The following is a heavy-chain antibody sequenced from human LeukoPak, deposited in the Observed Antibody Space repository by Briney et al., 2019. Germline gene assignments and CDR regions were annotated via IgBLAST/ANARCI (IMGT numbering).Heavy chain of an antibody. V-gene: IGHV3-23*01. D-gene: IGHD5-18*01. CDR1: GFTFSKYA. J-gene: IGHJ6*03. CDR2: VNDRGTGT. CDR3: AKGLKTAVGPYMGYHYYMDV. Sequence: GGSLRLSCAASGFTFSKYAMSWVRQAPGKGLEWVSTVNDRGTGTYYADSVKGRFTISRDNSKNTLSLQMISLRAEDTALYYCAKGLKTAVGPYMGYHYYMDVWGQGTLVTVSS.